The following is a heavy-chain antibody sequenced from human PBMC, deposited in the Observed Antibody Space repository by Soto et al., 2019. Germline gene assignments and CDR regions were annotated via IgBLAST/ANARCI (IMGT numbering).Heavy chain of an antibody. D-gene: IGHD3-10*01. CDR2: INPSGGST. Sequence: ASVKVSCKASGYTFTGYYMHWVRQAPGQGLEWMEIINPSGGSTSYAQKLQGRVTMTTDTSTSTAYMELRSLRSDDTAVYYCARGVGSGTYYNQYNWFDPWGQGTLVTVSS. J-gene: IGHJ5*02. CDR1: GYTFTGYY. V-gene: IGHV1-46*01. CDR3: ARGVGSGTYYNQYNWFDP.